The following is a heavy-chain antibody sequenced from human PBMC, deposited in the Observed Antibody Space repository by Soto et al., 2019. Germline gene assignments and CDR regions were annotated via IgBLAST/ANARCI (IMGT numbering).Heavy chain of an antibody. CDR3: ARRQGVTLNPNHDY. Sequence: QVQLVQSGAEVKKPGASVKVSCKASGYTFTSYGISWVRQAPGQGLEWMGWISAYNGNTYYAQKFQGRVTMTTDTTTSTAYMDLRSLGSDDTALYYCARRQGVTLNPNHDYWGQGTLVTVSS. V-gene: IGHV1-18*01. CDR2: ISAYNGNT. CDR1: GYTFTSYG. D-gene: IGHD3-10*01. J-gene: IGHJ4*02.